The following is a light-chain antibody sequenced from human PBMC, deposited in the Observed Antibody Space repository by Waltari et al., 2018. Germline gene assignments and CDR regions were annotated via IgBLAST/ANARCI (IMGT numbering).Light chain of an antibody. Sequence: QLVLTQSPSVSASLGASVKLTCTLSSGHSSNVIAWHQQQPGKGPRYLMKVNSDGSHSKGDEIPDRFSVSSSGPERYLTISSLQSDDEADYYCQTGGHGTWVFGGGTKLTVL. CDR3: QTGGHGTWV. J-gene: IGLJ3*02. CDR1: SGHSSNV. V-gene: IGLV4-69*01. CDR2: VNSDGSH.